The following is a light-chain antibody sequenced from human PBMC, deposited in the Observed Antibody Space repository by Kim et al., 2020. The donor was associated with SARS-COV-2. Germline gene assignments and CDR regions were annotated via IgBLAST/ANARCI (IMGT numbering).Light chain of an antibody. V-gene: IGLV1-44*01. Sequence: QSVLTQSPSASGTPGQRVTISCSGSSSNIGSNTVNWYQQLPGTAPKLLIYSNNQRPSGVPDRFSGSKSGTSASLAISGLQPEDEADYYCAAWDDSLKGRVFGGGTKLTVL. J-gene: IGLJ3*02. CDR1: SSNIGSNT. CDR2: SNN. CDR3: AAWDDSLKGRV.